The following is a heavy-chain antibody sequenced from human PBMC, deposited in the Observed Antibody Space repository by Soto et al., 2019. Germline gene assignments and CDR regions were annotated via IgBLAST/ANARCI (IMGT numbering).Heavy chain of an antibody. CDR3: AKEGIATSGTGGYYFEH. CDR1: GFTFSNYG. CDR2: ISYFGNNK. V-gene: IGHV3-30*18. Sequence: QVQLVESGGGVVQPGRSLRLSCAASGFTFSNYGMHWVRQAPGKGLEWVAVISYFGNNKYYADSVKGRFTISRDNSQNTLYLQMKSLRADDTAVYYCAKEGIATSGTGGYYFEHWGQGSLVTVSS. D-gene: IGHD6-13*01. J-gene: IGHJ4*02.